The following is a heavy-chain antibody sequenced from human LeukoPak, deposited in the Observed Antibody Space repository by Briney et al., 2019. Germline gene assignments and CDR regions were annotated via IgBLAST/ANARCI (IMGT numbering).Heavy chain of an antibody. J-gene: IGHJ4*02. D-gene: IGHD1-26*01. CDR1: GFTFDDYA. V-gene: IGHV3-9*01. CDR3: AKATSGSYKLQYYFDY. CDR2: ISWNSGSI. Sequence: GGSLRLSCAASGFTFDDYAMHWVRHAPGKGLEWVSGISWNSGSIGYADSVKGRFTISRDNAKNSLYLQMNSLRAEDTALYYCAKATSGSYKLQYYFDYWGQGTLVTVSS.